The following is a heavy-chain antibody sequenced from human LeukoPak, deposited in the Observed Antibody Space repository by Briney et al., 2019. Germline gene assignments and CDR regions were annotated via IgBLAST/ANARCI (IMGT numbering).Heavy chain of an antibody. D-gene: IGHD3-10*01. J-gene: IGHJ4*02. CDR3: AKEVRRAYYGSGRRLDY. CDR1: GFTFSSYG. Sequence: GGSLRLSCAASGFTFSSYGMHWVRQAPGKGLEWVAVISYDGSNKYYADSVKGRFTISRDNSKNTLYLQMNSLRAEDTAVYYCAKEVRRAYYGSGRRLDYWSQGTLVTVSS. V-gene: IGHV3-30*18. CDR2: ISYDGSNK.